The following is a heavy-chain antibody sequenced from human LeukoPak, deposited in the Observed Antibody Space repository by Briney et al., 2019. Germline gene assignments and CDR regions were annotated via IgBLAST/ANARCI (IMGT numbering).Heavy chain of an antibody. CDR1: GYTFTGYY. V-gene: IGHV1-2*06. Sequence: ASVKVSCKASGYTFTGYYMHWVRQAPGQGLEWMGRINPNSGGTNYAQKFQGRVTMTRDTSISTAYMELSRLRSDDTAVYYCERDPTIVLLWFGESKNPFDYWGQGTLVTVSS. CDR2: INPNSGGT. CDR3: ERDPTIVLLWFGESKNPFDY. D-gene: IGHD3-10*01. J-gene: IGHJ4*02.